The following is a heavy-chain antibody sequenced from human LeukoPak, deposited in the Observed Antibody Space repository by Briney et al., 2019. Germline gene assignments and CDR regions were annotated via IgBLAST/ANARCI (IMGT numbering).Heavy chain of an antibody. CDR1: GFTFSSYS. D-gene: IGHD6-19*01. J-gene: IGHJ5*02. Sequence: GGSLRLSCAASGFTFSSYSMNWIRQAPEKGLEWVSYISSSSSTIYYADSVKGRFTISRDNAKNSLYLQMNSLRAEDTAVYYCARDSSGWGNWFDPWGQGTLVTVSS. CDR2: ISSSSSTI. V-gene: IGHV3-48*01. CDR3: ARDSSGWGNWFDP.